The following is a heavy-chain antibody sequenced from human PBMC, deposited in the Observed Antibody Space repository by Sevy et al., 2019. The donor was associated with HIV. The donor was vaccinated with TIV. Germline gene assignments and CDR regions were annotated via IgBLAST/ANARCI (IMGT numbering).Heavy chain of an antibody. J-gene: IGHJ6*03. CDR1: GFTFSDHY. CDR2: IRNRPNSYTT. Sequence: GGSLRLSCAASGFTFSDHYVDWVRQAPGKGLEWVGRIRNRPNSYTTEYAASVKGRFTISRDDSGNSVYPQMNSLKTQDSAVYYCVRGPNCGVGGCQQISPYCLDVWGKGATVTVSS. V-gene: IGHV3-72*01. D-gene: IGHD2-15*01. CDR3: VRGPNCGVGGCQQISPYCLDV.